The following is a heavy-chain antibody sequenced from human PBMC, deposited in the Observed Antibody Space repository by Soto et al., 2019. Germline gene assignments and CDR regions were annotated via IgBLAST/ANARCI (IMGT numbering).Heavy chain of an antibody. J-gene: IGHJ4*02. D-gene: IGHD6-19*01. CDR3: AKDRGWTYYFDY. Sequence: SGGSLRLSCATSGFPFRNYAMSWVRQTPGKGLEWVSAIDGSGDSTYYADSVKGRFTISRDNSGNTLYLQVDSLRAEDTAVYFCAKDRGWTYYFDYWGQGALVTVSS. CDR2: IDGSGDST. V-gene: IGHV3-23*01. CDR1: GFPFRNYA.